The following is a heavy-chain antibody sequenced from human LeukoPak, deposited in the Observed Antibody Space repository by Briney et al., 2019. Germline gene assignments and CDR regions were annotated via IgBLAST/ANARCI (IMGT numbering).Heavy chain of an antibody. CDR2: ISGSGGST. V-gene: IGHV3-23*01. Sequence: GGSLRLSCAASGFTFSDYYMSWIRQAPGKGLEWVSAISGSGGSTYYPDSVKGRFTISRDNSKNTLYLQMNSLRAEDTAVYYCAKCPLSYGYDPPDAFDIWGQGTMVTVSS. D-gene: IGHD5-18*01. J-gene: IGHJ3*02. CDR1: GFTFSDYY. CDR3: AKCPLSYGYDPPDAFDI.